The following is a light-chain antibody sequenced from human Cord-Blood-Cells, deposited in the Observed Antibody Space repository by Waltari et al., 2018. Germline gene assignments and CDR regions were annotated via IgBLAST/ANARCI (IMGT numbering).Light chain of an antibody. CDR1: QSLLHSNGYNY. Sequence: DIVMTQSPLSLPVTPGAPASISCRSSQSLLHSNGYNYFDWYLQKPGQSPQLLIYLGSNRASGVPDRFRGSGSGTDFTLKISRVDAEYVGVYYYMQALQTITFGQGTRLEIK. J-gene: IGKJ5*01. V-gene: IGKV2-28*01. CDR3: MQALQTIT. CDR2: LGS.